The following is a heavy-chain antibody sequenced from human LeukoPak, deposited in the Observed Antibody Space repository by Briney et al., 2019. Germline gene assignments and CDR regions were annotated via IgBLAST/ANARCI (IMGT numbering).Heavy chain of an antibody. CDR1: GGSISSYY. CDR3: ARSDVVVVVADTLRYDSSGYFDY. D-gene: IGHD2-15*01. J-gene: IGHJ4*02. Sequence: SETLSLTCTVSGGSISSYYWSWIRQPPGKRLEWIGHIYYSGSTNYNPSLKSRVTISVDTSKNQFSLKLSSVTAADTAVYYCARSDVVVVVADTLRYDSSGYFDYWGQGTLVTVSS. CDR2: IYYSGST. V-gene: IGHV4-59*01.